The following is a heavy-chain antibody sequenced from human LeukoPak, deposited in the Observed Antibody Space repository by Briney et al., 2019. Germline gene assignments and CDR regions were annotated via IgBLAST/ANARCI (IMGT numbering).Heavy chain of an antibody. Sequence: GGSLRLSCAASGFSLSNYWMSWVRQAPGKGLEWVANINQDGSDKYYVDSVMGRFTISKDSAKNSVYLQMNSLRPEDTAIYYCAWYGVTHGLDVWGQGTTVTVSS. J-gene: IGHJ6*02. D-gene: IGHD3-10*01. CDR1: GFSLSNYW. CDR3: AWYGVTHGLDV. V-gene: IGHV3-7*01. CDR2: INQDGSDK.